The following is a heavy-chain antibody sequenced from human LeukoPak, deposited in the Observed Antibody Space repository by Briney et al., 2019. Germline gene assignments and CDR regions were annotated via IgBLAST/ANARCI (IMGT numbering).Heavy chain of an antibody. CDR3: AKVPRTIFGVVPPHYFDY. V-gene: IGHV3-23*01. Sequence: PGGSLRLSCAASGFTFSSYAMSWVRQAPGKGLEWVSAISGSGGSTYYADSVKGRFTISRDNSKNTLYLQMTSLRAEDTAVYYCAKVPRTIFGVVPPHYFDYWGQGTLVTVSS. D-gene: IGHD3-3*01. CDR1: GFTFSSYA. CDR2: ISGSGGST. J-gene: IGHJ4*02.